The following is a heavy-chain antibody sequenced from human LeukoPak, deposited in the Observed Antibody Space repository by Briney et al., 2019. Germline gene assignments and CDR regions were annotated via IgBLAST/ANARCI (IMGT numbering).Heavy chain of an antibody. CDR1: GFTFSSYA. Sequence: GGSLRLSCAASGFTFSSYAMHWVRQAPGKGLEWVAVISYDGSNKYYADSVKGRFTISRDNAKNSLYLQMNSLRAEDTAVYYCARVIGTGGYYYYYYMDVWGKGTTVTVSS. D-gene: IGHD3/OR15-3a*01. J-gene: IGHJ6*03. CDR2: ISYDGSNK. V-gene: IGHV3-30*04. CDR3: ARVIGTGGYYYYYYMDV.